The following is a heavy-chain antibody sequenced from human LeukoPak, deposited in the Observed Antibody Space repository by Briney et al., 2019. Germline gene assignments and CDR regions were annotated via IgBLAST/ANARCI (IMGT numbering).Heavy chain of an antibody. CDR1: GFTFSHFW. CDR3: ARDPDRDAFDI. Sequence: GGSLRLSCAASGFTFSHFWMSWVRQAPGKGLEWVAYIKKTGSETYYVDSVKGRFTITRDNTRSSLFLQMNSLRAEDTAVYYCARDPDRDAFDIWGQGTMVTVSS. D-gene: IGHD1-14*01. CDR2: IKKTGSET. J-gene: IGHJ3*02. V-gene: IGHV3-7*01.